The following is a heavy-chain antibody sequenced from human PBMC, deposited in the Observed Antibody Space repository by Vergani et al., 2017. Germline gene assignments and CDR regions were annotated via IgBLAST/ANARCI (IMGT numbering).Heavy chain of an antibody. CDR1: GFSISTSGVG. Sequence: QITLKESGPTLVKPTQTLTLTCTFSGFSISTSGVGVGWIRQPPGKALEWLALIYWDDDKRYSQSLKNRLTITKDTSKNQVVLTMTKMDPVDTATYYCAHRQGGPMYFDLWGRGSLVTVST. CDR3: AHRQGGPMYFDL. D-gene: IGHD1-26*01. J-gene: IGHJ2*01. CDR2: IYWDDDK. V-gene: IGHV2-5*02.